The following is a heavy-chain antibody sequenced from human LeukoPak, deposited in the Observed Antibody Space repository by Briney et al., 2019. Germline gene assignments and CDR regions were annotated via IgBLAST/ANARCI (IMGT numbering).Heavy chain of an antibody. CDR1: GFTFSSYA. D-gene: IGHD6-6*01. CDR3: ASAALRTAGGAFDI. Sequence: GGSLRLSCAASGFTFSSYAMSWVRQAPGKGLEWVSSISSSSSYIYYADSVKGRFTISRDNAKNSLYLQMNSLRAEDTAVYYCASAALRTAGGAFDIWGQGTMVTVSS. V-gene: IGHV3-21*01. J-gene: IGHJ3*02. CDR2: ISSSSSYI.